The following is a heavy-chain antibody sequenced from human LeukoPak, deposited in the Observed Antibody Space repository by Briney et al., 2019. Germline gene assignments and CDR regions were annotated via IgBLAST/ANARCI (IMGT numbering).Heavy chain of an antibody. CDR2: ISSSSSYI. Sequence: GGPLRLSCAASGFTFSSYSMNWVRQAPGKGLEWVSSISSSSSYIYYADSVKGRFTISRDNAKNSLYLQMNSLRAEDTAVYYCARRTVTRDWYFDLWGRGTLVTVSS. J-gene: IGHJ2*01. CDR1: GFTFSSYS. V-gene: IGHV3-21*01. D-gene: IGHD4-17*01. CDR3: ARRTVTRDWYFDL.